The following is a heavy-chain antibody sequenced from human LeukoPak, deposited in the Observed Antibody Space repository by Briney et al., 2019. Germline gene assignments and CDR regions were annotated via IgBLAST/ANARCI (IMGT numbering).Heavy chain of an antibody. V-gene: IGHV4-59*08. CDR2: IYYSGST. CDR1: GGSISSYY. CDR3: ARHGSGYCSSTSCSPK. D-gene: IGHD2-2*03. Sequence: SETLSLTCTVSGGSISSYYWSWIRQPPGKGLEWIGYIYYSGSTNYNPSLKSRVTISVDTSKNQFSLKLSSVTAADTAAYYCARHGSGYCSSTSCSPKWGQGTLVTVSS. J-gene: IGHJ4*02.